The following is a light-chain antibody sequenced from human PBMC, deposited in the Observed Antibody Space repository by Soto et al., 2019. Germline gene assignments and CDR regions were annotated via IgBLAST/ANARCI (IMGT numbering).Light chain of an antibody. CDR2: GAS. V-gene: IGKV3-15*01. CDR1: QSVSSN. J-gene: IGKJ2*01. Sequence: EIVMTQSPATLSVSPGERVTLSCRASQSVSSNLAWYQQKPGQAPRLLIYGASTRATGIPARFSGSGSGTEFPLTITSLQSEAFAVYYCQQYNNWPPYTFGEGTKLEIK. CDR3: QQYNNWPPYT.